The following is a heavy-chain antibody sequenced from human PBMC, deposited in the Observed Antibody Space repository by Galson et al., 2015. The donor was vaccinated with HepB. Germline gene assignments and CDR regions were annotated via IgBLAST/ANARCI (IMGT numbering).Heavy chain of an antibody. Sequence: ETLSLTCTVSGGSISSSSYYWGWIRQPPGKGLEWIGSIYYSGSTYYNPSLKSRVTISVDTSKNQFSLKLSSVTAADTAVYYCARAGVWGSYYLLNRWFDPWGQGTLVTVSS. V-gene: IGHV4-39*07. D-gene: IGHD3-16*01. J-gene: IGHJ5*02. CDR3: ARAGVWGSYYLLNRWFDP. CDR2: IYYSGST. CDR1: GGSISSSSYY.